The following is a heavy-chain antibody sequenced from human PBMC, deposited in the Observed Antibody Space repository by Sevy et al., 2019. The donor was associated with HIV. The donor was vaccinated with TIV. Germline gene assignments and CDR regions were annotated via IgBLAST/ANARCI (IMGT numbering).Heavy chain of an antibody. CDR1: GFTFSSYA. J-gene: IGHJ4*02. CDR3: ANFVTTHYYDSSGEPYFDY. CDR2: ISGSGGST. D-gene: IGHD3-22*01. V-gene: IGHV3-23*01. Sequence: GGSLRLSCAASGFTFSSYAMSWVRQAPGKGLEWVSAISGSGGSTYYADSVKGRFTISRDNSKNTLYLQMNSLRAEDTAVYYCANFVTTHYYDSSGEPYFDYWGQGTLVTVSS.